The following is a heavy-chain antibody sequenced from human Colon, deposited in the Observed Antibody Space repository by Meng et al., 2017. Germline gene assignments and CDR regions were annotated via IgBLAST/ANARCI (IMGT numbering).Heavy chain of an antibody. CDR3: ARHGGYYQDF. Sequence: VQLPESGPGLVKPSETLSLACSVSGASVSVNSYWSWVRQPPGRGLEWIGQIDHRGSAYYRPSLNSRVTMSLDKSRNQFSLRLTSVTAADTAVYYCARHGGYYQDFWGQGTLVTVSS. CDR1: GASVSVNSY. D-gene: IGHD4-23*01. CDR2: IDHRGSA. V-gene: IGHV4-4*02. J-gene: IGHJ4*02.